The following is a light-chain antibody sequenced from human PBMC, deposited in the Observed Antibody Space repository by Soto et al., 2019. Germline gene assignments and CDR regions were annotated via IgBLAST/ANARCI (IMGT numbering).Light chain of an antibody. CDR2: GNN. V-gene: IGLV1-40*01. J-gene: IGLJ1*01. CDR1: SSNIGAGHD. CDR3: QSYDSSLSSYV. Sequence: QAALTQPPSVSGAPGQRVTISCTGSSSNIGAGHDVHWYRQLPGTAPKLLIYGNNNRPSGVPDRFSGSKSGTSASLAITGLQAEDEADYYCQSYDSSLSSYVFATGTKVTVL.